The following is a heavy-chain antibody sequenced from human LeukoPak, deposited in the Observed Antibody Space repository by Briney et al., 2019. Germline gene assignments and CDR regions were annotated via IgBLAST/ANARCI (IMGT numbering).Heavy chain of an antibody. V-gene: IGHV1-69*01. CDR2: IIPIFGTA. CDR3: ARDRGIAARPREYYYYYGMDV. CDR1: GGTFSSYA. D-gene: IGHD6-6*01. J-gene: IGHJ6*02. Sequence: GASVKVSCKASGGTFSSYAISWVRQAPGQGLEWMGGIIPIFGTANYAQKFQGRVTITADESTSTAYMELSSLRSEDTAVYYRARDRGIAARPREYYYYYGMDVWGQGTTVTVSS.